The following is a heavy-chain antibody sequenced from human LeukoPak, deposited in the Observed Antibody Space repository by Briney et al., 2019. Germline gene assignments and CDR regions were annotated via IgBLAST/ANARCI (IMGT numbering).Heavy chain of an antibody. CDR3: TTAERRYYSHDF. J-gene: IGHJ4*02. Sequence: GGSLRLSCTASGLSFSTAWISWIRQAPGKGLGWVGRIKSNTDGGTVNYAAPVKGRFTISRDDSKNTVFLQMNSLETEDTAMYFCTTAERRYYSHDFWGQGTLVTVPS. CDR2: IKSNTDGGTV. V-gene: IGHV3-15*01. CDR1: GLSFSTAW. D-gene: IGHD3-10*01.